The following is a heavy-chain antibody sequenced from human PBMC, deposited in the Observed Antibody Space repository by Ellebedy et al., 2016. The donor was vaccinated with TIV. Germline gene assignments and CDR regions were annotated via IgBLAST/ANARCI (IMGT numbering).Heavy chain of an antibody. Sequence: ASVKVSCXASGYTFTSYYMHWVRQAPGQGLEWMGIINPSGGRTSYAQKFQGRVTIIADESTSTAYMELSSLRSEDTAVYYCARDRLSEVLNGGLGVNQLLAPYYMDVWGKGTTVTVSS. CDR3: ARDRLSEVLNGGLGVNQLLAPYYMDV. V-gene: IGHV1-46*01. CDR2: INPSGGRT. CDR1: GYTFTSYY. J-gene: IGHJ6*03. D-gene: IGHD2-2*01.